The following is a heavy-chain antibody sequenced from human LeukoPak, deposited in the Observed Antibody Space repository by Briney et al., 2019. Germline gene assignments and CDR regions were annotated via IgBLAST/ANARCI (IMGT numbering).Heavy chain of an antibody. D-gene: IGHD3-9*01. V-gene: IGHV3-74*01. CDR3: ARVPHYDILTGYPYYFDY. J-gene: IGHJ4*02. CDR2: INTDGSST. Sequence: GGSLRLSCAASGFTFSSYWMHWVRQAPGKGLVWVSRINTDGSSTSYADSVKGRFTISRDNAKNTLYLQMNSLRAEDTAVYYCARVPHYDILTGYPYYFDYWGQGTLVTVSS. CDR1: GFTFSSYW.